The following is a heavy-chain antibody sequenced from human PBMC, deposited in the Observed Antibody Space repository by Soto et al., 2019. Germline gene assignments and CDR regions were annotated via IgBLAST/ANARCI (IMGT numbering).Heavy chain of an antibody. Sequence: PSETLSLTCAVSGGSISSSNWWSWGRQPPGKGLEWIGEIYHSGSTNYNPSLKSRVTISVDKSKNQFSLKLSSVTAADTAVYYCARLGGNIAVAGTRVGSSLDYWGQGILVTVSS. J-gene: IGHJ4*02. CDR2: IYHSGST. V-gene: IGHV4-4*02. CDR1: GGSISSSNW. D-gene: IGHD6-19*01. CDR3: ARLGGNIAVAGTRVGSSLDY.